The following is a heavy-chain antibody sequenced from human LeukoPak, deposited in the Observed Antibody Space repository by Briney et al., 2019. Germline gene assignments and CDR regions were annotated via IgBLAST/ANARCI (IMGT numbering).Heavy chain of an antibody. Sequence: GGSLRPSCAASGFTFSSYSMNWVRQAPGKGLEWVSSISSSNNYIYYADSVKGRFTITRDNAKNSLYLQMNSLRAEDTAVYYCARDRPKYYYDSSVDDCGMDVWGQGTTVTVSS. D-gene: IGHD3-22*01. CDR2: ISSSNNYI. CDR3: ARDRPKYYYDSSVDDCGMDV. CDR1: GFTFSSYS. J-gene: IGHJ6*02. V-gene: IGHV3-21*01.